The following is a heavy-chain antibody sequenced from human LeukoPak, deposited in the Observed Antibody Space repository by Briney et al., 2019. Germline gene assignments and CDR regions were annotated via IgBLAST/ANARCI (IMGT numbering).Heavy chain of an antibody. Sequence: ASVKVSCTASGYTFTSYYMHWVRQAPGQGLEWMGIINPSGGSTSYAQKFQGRVTMTRDTSTSTVYMELSSLRSEDTAVYYCARDTLSSSWYGVWFDPWGQGTLVTVSS. J-gene: IGHJ5*02. CDR1: GYTFTSYY. D-gene: IGHD6-13*01. CDR3: ARDTLSSSWYGVWFDP. CDR2: INPSGGST. V-gene: IGHV1-46*01.